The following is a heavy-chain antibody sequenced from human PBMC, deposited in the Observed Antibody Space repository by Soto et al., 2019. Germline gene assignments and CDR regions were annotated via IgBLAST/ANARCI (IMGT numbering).Heavy chain of an antibody. CDR1: GGSFSGYY. J-gene: IGHJ3*02. D-gene: IGHD3-10*01. Sequence: SETLSLTCAVYGGSFSGYYWSWIRQPPGKGLEWIGEINHSGSTNYNPSLKSRVTISVDTSKNQFSLKLSSVTAADTVFYYFARVRMGVRGVIIRAFDIWGQGTTVTVSS. CDR3: ARVRMGVRGVIIRAFDI. CDR2: INHSGST. V-gene: IGHV4-34*01.